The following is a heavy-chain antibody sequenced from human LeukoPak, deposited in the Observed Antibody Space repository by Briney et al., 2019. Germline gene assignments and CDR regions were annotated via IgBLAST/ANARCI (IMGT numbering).Heavy chain of an antibody. V-gene: IGHV3-66*01. J-gene: IGHJ6*02. CDR1: GFTVITNY. D-gene: IGHD6-13*01. CDR3: ARYSSSWYRPYYYYGMDV. CDR2: IYSGGDT. Sequence: GGSLRLSCAASGFTVITNYMSWVRQAPGKGLEWVSVIYSGGDTYYADSVKGRFTISRDNSKNTLYLQMNSLRAEDTAVYYCARYSSSWYRPYYYYGMDVWGQGTTVTVSS.